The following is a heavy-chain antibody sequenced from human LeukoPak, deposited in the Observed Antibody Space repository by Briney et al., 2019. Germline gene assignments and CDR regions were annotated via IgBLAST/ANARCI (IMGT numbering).Heavy chain of an antibody. D-gene: IGHD3-22*01. V-gene: IGHV4-4*07. CDR1: GGSINSYF. Sequence: PSETLSLTCTVSGGSINSYFWTWIRQPAGKGLEWIGRIYTGGSTNYNPSLKSRVTMSVDTSKSQFSLNLSSVIAADTAVYYCASDSSGYYVDYWGQGALVTVSS. J-gene: IGHJ4*02. CDR2: IYTGGST. CDR3: ASDSSGYYVDY.